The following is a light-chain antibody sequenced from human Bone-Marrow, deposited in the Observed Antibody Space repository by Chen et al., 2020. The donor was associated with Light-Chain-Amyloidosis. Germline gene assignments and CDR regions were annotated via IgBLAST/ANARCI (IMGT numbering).Light chain of an antibody. J-gene: IGLJ2*01. CDR3: QSADSSGTYEVI. Sequence: SYELTQPPSVSVSPGQTARITCSGDDLPTKYAYWYQQKPGQAPVLVIHRDTERPSGISERFSGSSSGTTPTLNISGVQAEDEADYHCQSADSSGTYEVIFGGGTKLTVL. CDR2: RDT. CDR1: DLPTKY. V-gene: IGLV3-25*03.